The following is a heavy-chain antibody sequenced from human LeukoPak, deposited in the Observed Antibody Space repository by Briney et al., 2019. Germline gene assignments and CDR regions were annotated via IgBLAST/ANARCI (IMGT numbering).Heavy chain of an antibody. CDR2: IKQDGSEK. D-gene: IGHD3-22*01. CDR1: GFTFSSYW. CDR3: AKDIFGYYDSSRLDV. V-gene: IGHV3-7*03. Sequence: GGSLRLSCAASGFTFSSYWMSWVRQAPGKGLEWVANIKQDGSEKYYVDSVKGRFTISRDNAKNSLYLQMNSLRAEDTALYYCAKDIFGYYDSSRLDVWGKGTTVTISS. J-gene: IGHJ6*04.